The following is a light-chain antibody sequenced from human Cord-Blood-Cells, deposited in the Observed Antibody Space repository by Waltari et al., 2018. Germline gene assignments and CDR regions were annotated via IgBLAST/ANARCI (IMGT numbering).Light chain of an antibody. CDR1: QSLLHSNGYNY. CDR2: LGS. V-gene: IGKV2-28*01. Sequence: DIVMTQSPLSLPVTPGEPASISCRSSQSLLHSNGYNYLDLYLQKPGQSPQLLIYLGSNRASGVPDRFSGSGSGTDFTLKISRVEAEDFGVYYCMQALQTPITFGQGTRLEIK. J-gene: IGKJ5*01. CDR3: MQALQTPIT.